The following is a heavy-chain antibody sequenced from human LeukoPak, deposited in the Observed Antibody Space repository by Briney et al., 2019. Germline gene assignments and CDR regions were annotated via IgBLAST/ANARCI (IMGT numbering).Heavy chain of an antibody. CDR2: VWYDGNRK. Sequence: GGSLRLSCAASGFTFSSYGMHWVRQAPGKGLEWVTLVWYDGNRKYYADSVKGRFTISRDNSKNSVYLQLNSLRPEDTAMYYCASMVRGIGYWGQGTLVTVSS. D-gene: IGHD3-10*01. V-gene: IGHV3-30*02. CDR3: ASMVRGIGY. J-gene: IGHJ4*02. CDR1: GFTFSSYG.